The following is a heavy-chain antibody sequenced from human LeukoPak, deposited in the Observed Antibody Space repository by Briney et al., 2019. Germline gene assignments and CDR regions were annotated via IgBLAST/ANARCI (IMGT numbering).Heavy chain of an antibody. V-gene: IGHV3-66*01. D-gene: IGHD3-9*01. J-gene: IGHJ4*02. CDR2: IYGGGSS. CDR1: GFSISGTY. Sequence: QSGGSLRLSCEAAGFSISGTYMSWVRQTPGRGLEWVSVIYGGGSSYSADSVRGRFIISRDDSKNTVSLQMNNLRLEDTGLYFCARDFVNYLENTGYFPFDLWGQGTRVTVSS. CDR3: ARDFVNYLENTGYFPFDL.